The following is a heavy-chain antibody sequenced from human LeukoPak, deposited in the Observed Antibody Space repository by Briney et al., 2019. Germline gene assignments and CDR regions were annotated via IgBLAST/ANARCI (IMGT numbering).Heavy chain of an antibody. D-gene: IGHD5-24*01. V-gene: IGHV3-7*01. Sequence: PGGSLRLSCAASGFTFGSYWMNWVRQTPGKGLEWVANIKEDGSEKNYVDSVKGRYTISRDNAKNSLYLQMNSLRVEDTAVYYCARGGDGYDATSHYYYYMDVWGKGTTVIVSS. CDR2: IKEDGSEK. J-gene: IGHJ6*03. CDR3: ARGGDGYDATSHYYYYMDV. CDR1: GFTFGSYW.